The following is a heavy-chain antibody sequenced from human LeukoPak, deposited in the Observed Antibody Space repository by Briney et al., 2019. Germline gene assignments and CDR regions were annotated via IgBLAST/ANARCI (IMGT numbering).Heavy chain of an antibody. V-gene: IGHV4-34*01. CDR3: ARGQKSTTGSGYLRANWFDP. Sequence: SETLSLTCAVYGGSFSGYYWSWIRQPPGKGLEWIGEINHSGSTNYNPSLKGRVTISVDTSKNQFSLKLSSVTAADTAVYYCARGQKSTTGSGYLRANWFDPWGQGTLVTVSS. CDR2: INHSGST. CDR1: GGSFSGYY. J-gene: IGHJ5*02. D-gene: IGHD3-3*01.